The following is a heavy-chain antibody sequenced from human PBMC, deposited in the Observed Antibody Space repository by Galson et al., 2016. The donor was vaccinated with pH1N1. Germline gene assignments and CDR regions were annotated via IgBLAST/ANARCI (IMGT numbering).Heavy chain of an antibody. CDR3: AKGGRVGTEGYYYALDV. CDR2: ISAASTRT. CDR1: GFTFSSCA. Sequence: SLRLSCAASGFTFSSCAMSWVRQAPGKGPEWVSAISAASTRTYYPDSVKGRFIISRDNSKNTLYLQMNSLRAEDTAEYYCAKGGRVGTEGYYYALDVWGQGTTVIVSS. V-gene: IGHV3-23*01. J-gene: IGHJ6*02. D-gene: IGHD1/OR15-1a*01.